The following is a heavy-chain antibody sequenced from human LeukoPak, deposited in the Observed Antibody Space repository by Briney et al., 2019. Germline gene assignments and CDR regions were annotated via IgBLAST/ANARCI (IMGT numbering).Heavy chain of an antibody. CDR3: ARKKVDVVSTYDY. D-gene: IGHD5/OR15-5a*01. CDR2: INPHSGAT. CDR1: GYTFTAYY. Sequence: SVKVSCKTSGYTFTAYYMEWVRQAPGQGLEWMGWINPHSGATHSAQKFQGRVTMTRDTSISTDYMELSSLTSDDTAVYYCARKKVDVVSTYDYWGQGTLVTVSS. J-gene: IGHJ4*02. V-gene: IGHV1-2*02.